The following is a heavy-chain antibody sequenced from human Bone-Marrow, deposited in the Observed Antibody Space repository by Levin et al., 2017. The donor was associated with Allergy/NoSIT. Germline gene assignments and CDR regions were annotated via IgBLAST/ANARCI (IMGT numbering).Heavy chain of an antibody. V-gene: IGHV1-69*13. D-gene: IGHD6-13*01. J-gene: IGHJ4*02. CDR2: IIPILGTP. Sequence: RASVKVSCKTSGGGTFSSSALSWVRQAPRQGLEWMGTIIPILGTPNYAQKFQGRVTITADESTNTVYMDLRSLRSQDTAVYYCVRGSSWFDDDYWGQGTLVTVSS. CDR3: VRGSSWFDDDY. CDR1: GGGTFSSSA.